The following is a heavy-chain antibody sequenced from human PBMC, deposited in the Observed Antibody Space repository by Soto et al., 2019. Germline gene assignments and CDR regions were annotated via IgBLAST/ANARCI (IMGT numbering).Heavy chain of an antibody. CDR1: GFNFRSYA. Sequence: QVQLVESGGSVVQPGRSLRLSCAASGFNFRSYAMHWVRQAPGKGLEWVAAISYDGSDLYYTDSVKVRLRISRDNSENTLYVQMRSLRPEDTAVYYCAKSDRWQGLVRDDFFDFWGQGTTVTVSS. CDR3: AKSDRWQGLVRDDFFDF. J-gene: IGHJ3*01. V-gene: IGHV3-30*18. CDR2: ISYDGSDL. D-gene: IGHD6-19*01.